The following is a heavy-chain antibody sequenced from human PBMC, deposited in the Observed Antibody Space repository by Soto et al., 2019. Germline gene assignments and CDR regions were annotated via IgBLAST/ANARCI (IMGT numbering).Heavy chain of an antibody. CDR2: INHSGST. CDR3: ARGALLVYASFDY. V-gene: IGHV4-34*01. CDR1: GGSFSGYY. D-gene: IGHD2-8*01. J-gene: IGHJ4*02. Sequence: QVQLHQWGAGLLKPSETLSLTCGVYGGSFSGYYWSWIRQAPGKGLEWIGEINHSGSTNYNPSLKSRLTISVDTSKNQFSLNLSSVTAADTAVYYCARGALLVYASFDYWGQRSLVTVSS.